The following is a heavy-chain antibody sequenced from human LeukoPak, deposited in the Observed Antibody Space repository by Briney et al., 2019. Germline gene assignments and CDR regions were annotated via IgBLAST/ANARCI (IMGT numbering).Heavy chain of an antibody. CDR2: IYYSGST. Sequence: SETLSLTCTVSGVSISSYYWSWIRQPPGKGLEWIGYIYYSGSTNYNPSLKSRVTISVDTSKNQFSLKLSSVTAADTAVYYCARRPAFDIWGQGTMVTVSS. CDR3: ARRPAFDI. J-gene: IGHJ3*02. CDR1: GVSISSYY. V-gene: IGHV4-59*08.